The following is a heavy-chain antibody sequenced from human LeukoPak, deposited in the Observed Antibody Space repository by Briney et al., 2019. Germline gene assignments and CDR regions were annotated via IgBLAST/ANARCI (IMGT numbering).Heavy chain of an antibody. CDR1: GFTLSNFW. CDR3: ARAIGWDEPFDL. J-gene: IGHJ3*01. Sequence: PGGSLRLSCSASGFTLSNFWIHWVRQAPGKGLVWVSRINTDGSSTNYADSVKGRFAVSRDNAKNTLYLQMNSLRVEDTAVYYCARAIGWDEPFDLWGQGTMVTVSS. CDR2: INTDGSST. D-gene: IGHD1-26*01. V-gene: IGHV3-74*01.